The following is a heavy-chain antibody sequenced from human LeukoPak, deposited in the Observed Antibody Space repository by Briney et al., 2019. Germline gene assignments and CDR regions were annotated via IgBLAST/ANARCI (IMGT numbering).Heavy chain of an antibody. CDR2: IIPIFGTA. J-gene: IGHJ4*02. CDR1: GGPFSSYA. Sequence: GSSVKVSCKASGGPFSSYAISWVRQAPGQGLEWMGRIIPIFGTANYAQKFQGRVTITTDESTSTAYMALSSLRSEDTAVYYCARARDGYNSWNFDYWGQGTLVTVSS. D-gene: IGHD5-24*01. CDR3: ARARDGYNSWNFDY. V-gene: IGHV1-69*05.